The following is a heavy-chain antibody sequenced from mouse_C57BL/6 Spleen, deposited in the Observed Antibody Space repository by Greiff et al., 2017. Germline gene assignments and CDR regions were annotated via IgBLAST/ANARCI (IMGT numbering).Heavy chain of an antibody. CDR3: ARRRVYYAMDY. V-gene: IGHV1-80*01. CDR2: IYPGDGDT. Sequence: QVQLQQSGAELVKPGASVKISCKASGYAFSSYWMNWVKQRPGKGLEWIGQIYPGDGDTNYNGKFKGKATLTVDTSSSTAYMQLSSLTSEDSAVYYCARRRVYYAMDYWGQGTSVTVSS. CDR1: GYAFSSYW. J-gene: IGHJ4*01.